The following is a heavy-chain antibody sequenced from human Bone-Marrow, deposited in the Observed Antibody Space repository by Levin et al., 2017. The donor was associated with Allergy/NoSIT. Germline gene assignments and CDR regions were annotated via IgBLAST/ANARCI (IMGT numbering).Heavy chain of an antibody. J-gene: IGHJ3*02. V-gene: IGHV3-20*04. CDR2: INWNGGST. Sequence: GESLKISCAASGFTFDDYGMSWVRQAPGKGLEWVSGINWNGGSTGYADSVKGRFTISRDNAKNSLYLQMNSLRAEDTALYYCARGTAVAGTGGAFDIWGQGTMVTVSS. CDR3: ARGTAVAGTGGAFDI. D-gene: IGHD6-19*01. CDR1: GFTFDDYG.